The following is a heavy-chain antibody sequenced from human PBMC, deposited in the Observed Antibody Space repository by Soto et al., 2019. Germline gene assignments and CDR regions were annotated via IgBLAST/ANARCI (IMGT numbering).Heavy chain of an antibody. D-gene: IGHD3-9*01. Sequence: SETLSLTCTVPGGSISSYYWSWIRQPPGKGLEWIGYIYYSGSTNYNPSLKSRVTISVDTSKNQFSLKLSSVTAADTAVYYCARENYDILTGEEYYYYGMDVWCQGTTVTVSS. J-gene: IGHJ6*02. CDR1: GGSISSYY. V-gene: IGHV4-59*01. CDR3: ARENYDILTGEEYYYYGMDV. CDR2: IYYSGST.